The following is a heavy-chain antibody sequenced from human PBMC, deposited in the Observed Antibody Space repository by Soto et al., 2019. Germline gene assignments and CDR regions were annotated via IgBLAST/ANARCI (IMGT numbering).Heavy chain of an antibody. CDR1: GSTLKTYG. Sequence: VSVTVSCKTSGSTLKTYGITWVRQAPGQGLEWMGWINPYKGNTNYAQKFQGRITMTTDTSSTTVFMDLRSLRSDDTAVYYCANFWENYGDAFEIWGPGTMVTFSS. CDR3: ANFWENYGDAFEI. D-gene: IGHD3-3*01. CDR2: INPYKGNT. J-gene: IGHJ3*02. V-gene: IGHV1-18*04.